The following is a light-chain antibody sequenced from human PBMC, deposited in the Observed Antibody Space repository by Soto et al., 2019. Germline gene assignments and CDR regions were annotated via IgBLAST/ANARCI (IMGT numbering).Light chain of an antibody. CDR1: TGAVTSGNY. J-gene: IGLJ3*02. V-gene: IGLV7-43*01. Sequence: QTVVTQEPSLTVSPGGKVTLTCASSTGAVTSGNYPSWFQQKPGQAPRTLIYTTDDKHSWTPARFSGSLLGGKAALTLSGVQPEDEAEYYCLLYYGGAHLVFGGGTKLTVL. CDR3: LLYYGGAHLV. CDR2: TTD.